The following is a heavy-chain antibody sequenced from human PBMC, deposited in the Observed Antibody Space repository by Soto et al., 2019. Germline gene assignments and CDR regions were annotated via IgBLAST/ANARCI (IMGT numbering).Heavy chain of an antibody. Sequence: GGSLRLSCAAAGFSFSSYAMSWVRQAPGKGLEWVSGISGSGGSTNYADSVKGRFTISRDNSKNTVYVQMNSLRAEDTAVYFCAKAHQSCSTATCSYYFDYWGRGILVTVSS. CDR2: ISGSGGST. CDR1: GFSFSSYA. J-gene: IGHJ4*02. V-gene: IGHV3-23*01. D-gene: IGHD2-2*01. CDR3: AKAHQSCSTATCSYYFDY.